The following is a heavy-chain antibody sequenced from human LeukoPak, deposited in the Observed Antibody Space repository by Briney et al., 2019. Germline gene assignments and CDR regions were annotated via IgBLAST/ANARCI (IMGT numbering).Heavy chain of an antibody. CDR3: AKNPRLEGWIYFDS. V-gene: IGHV3-23*01. CDR1: GFTFSSYS. Sequence: GGSLRLSCAASGFTFSSYSMSWVRQAPGKGLEWVSSISGSGGRIDYADSVKGRFTISRDNSKNTLSLQMNSLTAEDTAVYYCAKNPRLEGWIYFDSWGQGILVAVSS. J-gene: IGHJ4*02. D-gene: IGHD1-1*01. CDR2: ISGSGGRI.